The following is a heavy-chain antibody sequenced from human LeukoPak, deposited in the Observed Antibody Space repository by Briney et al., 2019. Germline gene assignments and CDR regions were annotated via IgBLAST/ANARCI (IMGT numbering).Heavy chain of an antibody. Sequence: GSLRLSCAASGFTFSSYWMHWVRQAPGKGLVWVSRSNSDGSSTSYADSVKGRFTISRDNSKNTLYLQMNSLRAEDTAAYHCAKGRNEDGDAALNYWGQGTLVTVSS. J-gene: IGHJ4*02. D-gene: IGHD4-17*01. V-gene: IGHV3-74*01. CDR1: GFTFSSYW. CDR3: AKGRNEDGDAALNY. CDR2: SNSDGSST.